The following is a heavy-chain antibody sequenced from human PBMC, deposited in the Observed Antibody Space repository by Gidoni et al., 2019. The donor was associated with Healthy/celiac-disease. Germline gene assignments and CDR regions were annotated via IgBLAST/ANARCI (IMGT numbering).Heavy chain of an antibody. CDR1: GYTFTGSY. CDR3: ARGKGYSSSWYDREGQGDY. CDR2: INPNSGGT. D-gene: IGHD6-13*01. J-gene: IGHJ4*02. Sequence: QVQLVQSGAEVKKPGASVKVSCKASGYTFTGSYMHWVRQAPGQGLEWMGWINPNSGGTNYAQKFQGRVTMTRDTSISTAYMELSRLRSDDTAVYYCARGKGYSSSWYDREGQGDYWGQGTLVTVSS. V-gene: IGHV1-2*02.